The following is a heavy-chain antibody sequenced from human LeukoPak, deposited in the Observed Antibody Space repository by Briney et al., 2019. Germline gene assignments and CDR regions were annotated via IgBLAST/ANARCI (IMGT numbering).Heavy chain of an antibody. Sequence: PGGSLRLSCAASGLLFSSYGMHWVRQAPGKGLEWVAFMRYDGTNKYYTDSVKGRFTISRDNSKNTLYLQMNSLRAEDTAVYYCTKGGGYSGYDSDYWGQGTLVTVSS. CDR1: GLLFSSYG. CDR3: TKGGGYSGYDSDY. J-gene: IGHJ4*02. D-gene: IGHD5-12*01. V-gene: IGHV3-30*02. CDR2: MRYDGTNK.